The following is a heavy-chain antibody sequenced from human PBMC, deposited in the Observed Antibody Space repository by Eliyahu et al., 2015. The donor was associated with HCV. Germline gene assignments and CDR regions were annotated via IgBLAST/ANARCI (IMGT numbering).Heavy chain of an antibody. CDR1: GFXFSXYG. Sequence: QVQLVESGGGVVQPGRXLRLSCAASGFXFSXYGMXWVRQAPGKGLEWVAVIWYDGSNKYYADSVKGRFTISRDNSKNTLYLQMNSLRAEDTAVYYCARDMALWFGDLKVLDYWGQGTLVTVSS. V-gene: IGHV3-33*01. CDR2: IWYDGSNK. CDR3: ARDMALWFGDLKVLDY. D-gene: IGHD3-10*01. J-gene: IGHJ4*02.